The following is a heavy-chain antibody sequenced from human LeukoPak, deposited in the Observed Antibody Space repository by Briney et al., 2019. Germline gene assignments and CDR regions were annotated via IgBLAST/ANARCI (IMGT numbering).Heavy chain of an antibody. Sequence: PSETLSLTCTVSGGSISSSSYYWGWISQPPGKGLERIGSIYYSGSTYYNPSLKSRVTISVDTSKNQFSLKLSSVTAADTAVYYCAMGGQLILNWFDPWGQGTLVTVSS. CDR1: GGSISSSSYY. J-gene: IGHJ5*02. V-gene: IGHV4-39*01. CDR3: AMGGQLILNWFDP. CDR2: IYYSGST. D-gene: IGHD6-6*01.